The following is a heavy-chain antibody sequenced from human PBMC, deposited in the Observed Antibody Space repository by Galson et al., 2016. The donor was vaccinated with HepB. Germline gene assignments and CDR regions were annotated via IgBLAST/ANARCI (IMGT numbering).Heavy chain of an antibody. D-gene: IGHD3-9*01. CDR1: GFAFSSYS. CDR3: TKWDWISGDLLTGYSVDY. V-gene: IGHV3-21*01. CDR2: ITKNGGLI. Sequence: SLRLSCAASGFAFSSYSMNWVRQAPGKGLEWVAGITKNGGLIFYGESVKGRFTISRDNVKNSVYLQMNSLRVEDTAVYYCTKWDWISGDLLTGYSVDYWGPGILVSVS. J-gene: IGHJ4*02.